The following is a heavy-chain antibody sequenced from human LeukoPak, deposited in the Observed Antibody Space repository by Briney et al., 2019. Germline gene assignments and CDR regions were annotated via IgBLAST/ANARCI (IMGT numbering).Heavy chain of an antibody. CDR3: ARAREKYYYDSSGRGDGFDI. CDR2: INTDGSST. D-gene: IGHD3-22*01. V-gene: IGHV3-74*01. J-gene: IGHJ3*02. Sequence: PGGSLRLSCAASGFTFSFYWMHWVRQAPGKGLVWVSHINTDGSSTSYADSVKGRFTISRDSAKNTLFLQMNSLRAEDTAVYYCARAREKYYYDSSGRGDGFDIWGQGTMVIVSS. CDR1: GFTFSFYW.